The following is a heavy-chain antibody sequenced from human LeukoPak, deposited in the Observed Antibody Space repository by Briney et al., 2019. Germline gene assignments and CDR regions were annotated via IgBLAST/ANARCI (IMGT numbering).Heavy chain of an antibody. D-gene: IGHD3-3*01. CDR1: NGSISTYY. V-gene: IGHV4-4*07. CDR3: ARDPNLEWLDAFDI. J-gene: IGHJ3*02. Sequence: PSETLSLTCTVSNGSISTYYWSWIRQPAGKGLEWIGRIHTSGSTNYNPSLKSRVTISLDTSKNQFSLNLSSVTAADTAVYYCARDPNLEWLDAFDIWGQGTTVTVSS. CDR2: IHTSGST.